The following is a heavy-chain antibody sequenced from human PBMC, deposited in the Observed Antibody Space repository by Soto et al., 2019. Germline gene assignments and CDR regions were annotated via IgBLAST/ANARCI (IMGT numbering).Heavy chain of an antibody. CDR3: ARGESSLDAFDI. J-gene: IGHJ3*02. Sequence: QVQLVQSGAEVKKPGSSVKVSCKASGGTFSSYAISWVRQAPGQGLEWMGGIIPIFGTANYAQKFQGRVTMTADKATSTADMELSSLRSEDTAVYYCARGESSLDAFDIWGQGTMVTVSS. CDR2: IIPIFGTA. V-gene: IGHV1-69*14. CDR1: GGTFSSYA.